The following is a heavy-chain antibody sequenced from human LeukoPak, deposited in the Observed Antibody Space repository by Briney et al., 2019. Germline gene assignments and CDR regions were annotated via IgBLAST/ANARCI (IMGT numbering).Heavy chain of an antibody. CDR2: ISAYNGNT. D-gene: IGHD2-15*01. CDR3: ARRGYCSGGSCFDDAFDI. Sequence: EASVKVSCKASGYTFTSYGISWVRQAPGQGLEWMGWISAYNGNTNYAQKLQGRVTMTTDTSTSTAYMELRSLRSDDTAVYYCARRGYCSGGSCFDDAFDIWGQGTMVTGSS. CDR1: GYTFTSYG. J-gene: IGHJ3*02. V-gene: IGHV1-18*01.